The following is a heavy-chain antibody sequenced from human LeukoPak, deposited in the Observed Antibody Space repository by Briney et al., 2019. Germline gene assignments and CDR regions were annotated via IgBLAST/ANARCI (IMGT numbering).Heavy chain of an antibody. CDR1: GFTVSSNY. CDR3: ARHTYDILTGYWDAFDI. J-gene: IGHJ3*02. Sequence: GGSLRLSCAASGFTVSSNYMSWVRQAPGKGLEWVSVIYSGGSTYYADSVKGRFTISRDNSKNTLYLQMNSLRAEDTAVYYCARHTYDILTGYWDAFDIWGQGTMVTVSS. D-gene: IGHD3-9*01. V-gene: IGHV3-53*01. CDR2: IYSGGST.